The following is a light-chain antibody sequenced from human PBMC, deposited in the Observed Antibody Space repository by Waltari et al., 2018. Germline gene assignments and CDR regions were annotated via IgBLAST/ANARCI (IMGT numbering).Light chain of an antibody. CDR2: RNSDGSH. Sequence: QPVLTQSPSASASLGASVKLTCTLSTGHSAFAIAWHQQQPERGPRYLMNRNSDGSHTKGDEIPDRFSGSSSGAERYLTISSLQSEDEAAYYCQTWGSGIVTFGGGTQLTVL. V-gene: IGLV4-69*01. CDR1: TGHSAFA. J-gene: IGLJ2*01. CDR3: QTWGSGIVT.